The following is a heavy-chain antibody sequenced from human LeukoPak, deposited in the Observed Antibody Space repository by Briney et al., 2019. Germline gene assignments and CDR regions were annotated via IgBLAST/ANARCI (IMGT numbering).Heavy chain of an antibody. CDR1: GYTFTSYG. J-gene: IGHJ4*02. Sequence: GASVKVSCKASGYTFTSYGISWVRQAPGQGLERMGWISAYNGNTNYAQKPQGRVTMTTDTSTSTAYMELRSLRSDDTAVYYCARDPLYYYDSSGYYPTFDYWGQGTLVTVSS. CDR2: ISAYNGNT. CDR3: ARDPLYYYDSSGYYPTFDY. V-gene: IGHV1-18*01. D-gene: IGHD3-22*01.